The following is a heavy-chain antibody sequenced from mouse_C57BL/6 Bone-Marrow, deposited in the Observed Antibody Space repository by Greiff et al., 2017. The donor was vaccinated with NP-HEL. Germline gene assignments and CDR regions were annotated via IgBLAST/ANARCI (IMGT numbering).Heavy chain of an antibody. CDR1: GYTFTSYD. J-gene: IGHJ3*01. CDR3: ARGGNYESGFAY. V-gene: IGHV1-85*01. Sequence: QVQLKESGPELVKPGASVKLSCKASGYTFTSYDINWVKQRPGQGLEWIGWLYPRDGSTKYNEKFKGKATLTVDTSSSTAYMELHSLTSEDSAVYFCARGGNYESGFAYWGQGTLVTVSA. CDR2: LYPRDGST. D-gene: IGHD2-1*01.